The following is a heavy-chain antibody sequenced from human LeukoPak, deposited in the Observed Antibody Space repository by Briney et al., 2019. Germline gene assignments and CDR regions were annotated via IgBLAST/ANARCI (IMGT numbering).Heavy chain of an antibody. CDR3: ARLSGTTPHFDY. V-gene: IGHV1-18*01. J-gene: IGHJ4*02. Sequence: ASVKVSCKASGGTFSSYAISWVRQAPGQGLEWMGWISASSGNTNYAQRLQGRVTMTTDTSTSTAYVELRSLRSDDTAVYYCARLSGTTPHFDYWGQGTLVTVSS. D-gene: IGHD1-7*01. CDR1: GGTFSSYA. CDR2: ISASSGNT.